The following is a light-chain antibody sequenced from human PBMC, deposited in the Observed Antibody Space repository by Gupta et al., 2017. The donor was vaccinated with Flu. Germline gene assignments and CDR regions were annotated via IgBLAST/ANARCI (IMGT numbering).Light chain of an antibody. CDR2: GAS. Sequence: PATLSVSPGESATLSCRASQSVSSNLAWYQQKPGQAPRLLSYGASTRATGIPARFSGSGSGTEFTLTISSLQSEDFAVYYCQQYNNWGTFGQGTKVEIK. CDR1: QSVSSN. CDR3: QQYNNWGT. J-gene: IGKJ1*01. V-gene: IGKV3-15*01.